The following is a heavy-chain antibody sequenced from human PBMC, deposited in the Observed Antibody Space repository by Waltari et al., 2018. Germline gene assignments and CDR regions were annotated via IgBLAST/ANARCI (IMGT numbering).Heavy chain of an antibody. CDR3: AKDARSPGRPLDY. Sequence: QVQLVESGGGVVQPGRSLRLPCAASGFTFSNYGMHGVRQAPGKGREGVSVIWYDGSSEYYADSVKDRFTISRDNSKNTLSLQMNSLRGEDTAVYFGAKDARSPGRPLDYWGQGTLVTVSS. CDR1: GFTFSNYG. J-gene: IGHJ4*02. V-gene: IGHV3-33*06. D-gene: IGHD3-10*01. CDR2: IWYDGSSE.